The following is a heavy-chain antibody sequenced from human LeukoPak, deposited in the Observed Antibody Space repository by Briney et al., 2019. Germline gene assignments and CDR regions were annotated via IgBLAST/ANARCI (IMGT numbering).Heavy chain of an antibody. V-gene: IGHV3-23*01. D-gene: IGHD3-22*01. Sequence: GGSLRLSCAASGFTFSSYAMTWVRQAPGRGLEWVSAISGNGGTTYYADSVKGRFTISGDNSKNTLYLQMNSLRAEDTAVYYCARAASIGYCYFDYWGQGTLVTVSS. J-gene: IGHJ4*02. CDR1: GFTFSSYA. CDR2: ISGNGGTT. CDR3: ARAASIGYCYFDY.